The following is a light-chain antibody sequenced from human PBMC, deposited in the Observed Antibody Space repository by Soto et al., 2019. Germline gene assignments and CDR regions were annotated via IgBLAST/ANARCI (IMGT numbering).Light chain of an antibody. CDR1: QSVSSSY. CDR2: GAS. V-gene: IGKV3-20*01. CDR3: QQYGSSPYT. Sequence: ESVLTQSPGTLSLSPGERATLSCRASQSVSSSYLAWYQQKPGQAPRLLIYGASSRATGIPDRFSGSGSGTGFTLTISRLEPEDFGVYYCQQYGSSPYTFGQGTKLEIK. J-gene: IGKJ2*01.